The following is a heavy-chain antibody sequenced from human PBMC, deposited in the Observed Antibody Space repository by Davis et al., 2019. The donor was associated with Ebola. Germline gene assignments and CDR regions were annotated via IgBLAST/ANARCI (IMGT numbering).Heavy chain of an antibody. Sequence: GESLKISCAASGFTFSSYAMSWVRQAPGKGLEWVSAISGSGGSTYYADSVKGRFTISRDNAKNSLSLQMNSLRAEDTAIYYCTRSPSTAAFPLDYWGPGTLVTVSS. CDR3: TRSPSTAAFPLDY. V-gene: IGHV3-23*01. CDR1: GFTFSSYA. D-gene: IGHD6-6*01. J-gene: IGHJ4*02. CDR2: ISGSGGST.